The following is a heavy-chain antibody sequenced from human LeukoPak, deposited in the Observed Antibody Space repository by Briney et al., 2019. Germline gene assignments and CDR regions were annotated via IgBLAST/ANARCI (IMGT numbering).Heavy chain of an antibody. J-gene: IGHJ6*02. CDR3: ARDRTSMQVDMDV. CDR2: IYIGGST. D-gene: IGHD2-8*01. CDR1: GFTVSTNY. Sequence: PGGPLRLSCAVSGFTVSTNYMSWVRQAPGKGLECVSVIYIGGSTAYADSVKGRFTISKDNSKNMVYLHMNNVRPEDTAVYYCARDRTSMQVDMDVWGQGTTVTVSS. V-gene: IGHV3-66*01.